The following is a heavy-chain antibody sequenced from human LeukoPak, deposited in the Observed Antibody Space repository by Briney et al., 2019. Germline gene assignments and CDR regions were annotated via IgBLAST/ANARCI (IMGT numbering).Heavy chain of an antibody. CDR2: ISGSGGST. J-gene: IGHJ3*02. V-gene: IGHV3-23*01. D-gene: IGHD5-18*01. Sequence: GGSLRLSCAASGFTFSSYAMSWVRQAPGKGLEWVSAISGSGGSTYYADSVKGRFTISRDNSKNTLYLQMISLRAEDTAVYYCAKDGTAMGLLDAFDIWGQGTMVTVSS. CDR1: GFTFSSYA. CDR3: AKDGTAMGLLDAFDI.